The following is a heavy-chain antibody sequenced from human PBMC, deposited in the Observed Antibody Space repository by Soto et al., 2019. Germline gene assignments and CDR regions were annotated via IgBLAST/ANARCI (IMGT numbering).Heavy chain of an antibody. V-gene: IGHV3-21*01. J-gene: IGHJ4*02. CDR2: ISSSSSYI. D-gene: IGHD6-19*01. Sequence: GGSLRLSCAASGFTFSSYSMNWVRQAPGKGLEWVSSISSSSSYIYYADSVKGRFTISRDNAKNSLYLQMNSLRAEDTAVYYCARDVVGSGWYRFDYWGQGTLVTISS. CDR3: ARDVVGSGWYRFDY. CDR1: GFTFSSYS.